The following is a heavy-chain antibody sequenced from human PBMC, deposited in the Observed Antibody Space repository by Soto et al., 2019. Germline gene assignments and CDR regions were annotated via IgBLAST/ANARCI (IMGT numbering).Heavy chain of an antibody. J-gene: IGHJ4*02. CDR2: ISGSGGST. V-gene: IGHV3-23*01. CDR1: GFTFSSYA. Sequence: EVQLLESGGGLVQPGGSLRLSCAASGFTFSSYAMSWVRQAPGKGLEWVSAISGSGGSTYYADSVKGRFTVSRDNSKNILDHQMNGLRAQETAGYYCAIEQGMYECWSGYSHYFDYWGQGTLVNVSS. D-gene: IGHD3-3*01. CDR3: AIEQGMYECWSGYSHYFDY.